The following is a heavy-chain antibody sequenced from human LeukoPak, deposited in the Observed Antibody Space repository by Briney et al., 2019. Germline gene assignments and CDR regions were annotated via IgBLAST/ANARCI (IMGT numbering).Heavy chain of an antibody. V-gene: IGHV3-23*01. CDR3: AKDRGYSSSSASVFDY. D-gene: IGHD6-6*01. J-gene: IGHJ4*02. CDR2: ISGSGGST. CDR1: GCTFSSYA. Sequence: GGSLRLSCAASGCTFSSYAMYWVRQAPEKGLEWVSGISGSGGSTYYADSVKGRFTISRDNSTNTLYLQMNSLRAEDTAVYYCAKDRGYSSSSASVFDYWGQGTLVTVSS.